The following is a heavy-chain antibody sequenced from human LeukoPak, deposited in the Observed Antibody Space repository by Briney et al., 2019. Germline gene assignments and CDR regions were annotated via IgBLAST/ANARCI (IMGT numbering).Heavy chain of an antibody. Sequence: SETLSLTCTVSGGSISSYYWSWIRQPAGKGLEWIGRIYTSGSTNYNPSLKSRVTMSVDTSKNQFSLKLSSVTAADTAVYYCAREVRARYPQLYDGSGSYYSLFYYYMDVWGKGTTVTVSS. V-gene: IGHV4-4*07. CDR1: GGSISSYY. CDR3: AREVRARYPQLYDGSGSYYSLFYYYMDV. CDR2: IYTSGST. J-gene: IGHJ6*03. D-gene: IGHD3-10*01.